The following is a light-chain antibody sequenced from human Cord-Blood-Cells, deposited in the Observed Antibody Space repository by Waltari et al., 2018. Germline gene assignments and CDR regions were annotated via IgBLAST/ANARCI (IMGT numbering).Light chain of an antibody. CDR1: QSLVYRDGNTY. CDR2: KVS. J-gene: IGKJ4*01. Sequence: DVVMTQSPLSLPVTLGQPASISCRSSQSLVYRDGNTYLNLFQQRPGQSPRRLIYKVSNRDSWVPDRFSGSVSGTDFTLKISRVEAEDVGVYYCMQGTHWLTFGGGTKVEIK. V-gene: IGKV2-30*01. CDR3: MQGTHWLT.